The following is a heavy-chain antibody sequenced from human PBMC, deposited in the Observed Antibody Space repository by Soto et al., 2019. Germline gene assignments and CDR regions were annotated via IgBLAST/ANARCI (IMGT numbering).Heavy chain of an antibody. J-gene: IGHJ6*02. CDR2: IYYSGST. D-gene: IGHD2-15*01. V-gene: IGHV4-59*01. CDR3: ARGGGIAATLFYYYYYGMDV. Sequence: SETLSLTCTVSGGSISSYYWSWIRQPPGKGLEWIGYIYYSGSTNYNPSLKSRVTISVDTSKNQFSLKLSSVTAADTAVYYCARGGGIAATLFYYYYYGMDVWGQGTTVTVSS. CDR1: GGSISSYY.